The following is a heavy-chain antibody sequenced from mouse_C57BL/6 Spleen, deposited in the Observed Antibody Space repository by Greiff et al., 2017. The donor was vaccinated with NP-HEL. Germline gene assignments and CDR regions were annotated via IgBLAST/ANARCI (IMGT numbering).Heavy chain of an antibody. CDR2: ISYDGSN. CDR3: ARGGIYYYGSSYFDY. CDR1: GYSITSGYY. Sequence: EVHLVESGPGLVKPSQSLSLTCSVTGYSITSGYYWNWIRQFPGNKLEWMGYISYDGSNNYNPSLKNRISITRDTSKNQFFLKLNSVTTEDTATYYCARGGIYYYGSSYFDYWGQGTTLTVSS. V-gene: IGHV3-6*01. J-gene: IGHJ2*01. D-gene: IGHD1-1*01.